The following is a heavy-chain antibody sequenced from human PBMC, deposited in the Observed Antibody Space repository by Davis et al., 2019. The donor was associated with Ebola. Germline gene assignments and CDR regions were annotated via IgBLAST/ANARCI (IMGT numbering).Heavy chain of an antibody. CDR3: ASLGYCSSTSCYGGLDY. J-gene: IGHJ4*02. Sequence: SETLSLTCTVSGGSISSYYWNWIRQPPGKGLEWIGYIYYSGSTNYNPSLKSRVTISVDTSKNQFSLKLSSVTAADTAVYYCASLGYCSSTSCYGGLDYWGQGTLVTVSS. D-gene: IGHD2-2*01. CDR2: IYYSGST. V-gene: IGHV4-59*01. CDR1: GGSISSYY.